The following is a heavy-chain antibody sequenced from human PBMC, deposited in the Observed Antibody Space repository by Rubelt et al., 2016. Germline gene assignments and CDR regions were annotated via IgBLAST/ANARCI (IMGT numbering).Heavy chain of an antibody. V-gene: IGHV4-34*01. CDR3: ARDRNGLRPPGVGGMDV. J-gene: IGHJ6*02. CDR1: GGSFSAYY. CDR2: INHSGGT. Sequence: QVKLQQWGAGLLKPSETLSLTCTVYGGSFSAYYWSWIRQPPGKGPEWIGEINHSGGTNYNPSLKSRVTISVDTSKNQFPLKLTAVSAADTAVYYCARDRNGLRPPGVGGMDVWGQGTTVTVSS. D-gene: IGHD5-12*01.